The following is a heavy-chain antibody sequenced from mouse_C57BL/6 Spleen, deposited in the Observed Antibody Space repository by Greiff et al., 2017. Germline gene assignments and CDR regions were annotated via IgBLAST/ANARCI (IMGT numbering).Heavy chain of an antibody. J-gene: IGHJ3*01. CDR3: ARDYGSYEDWCAY. CDR1: GYTFTDYY. Sequence: QVQLKESGAELVRPGASVKLSCKASGYTFTDYYINWVKQRPGQGLEWIARIYPGSGNTYYNEKFKGKATLTAEKSSSTAYMQLSSLTSEDSAVYFWARDYGSYEDWCAYWGQGTLVTVSA. V-gene: IGHV1-76*01. CDR2: IYPGSGNT. D-gene: IGHD2-1*01.